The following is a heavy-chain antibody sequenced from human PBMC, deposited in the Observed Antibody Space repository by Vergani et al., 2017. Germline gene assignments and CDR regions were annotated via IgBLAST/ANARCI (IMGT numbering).Heavy chain of an antibody. D-gene: IGHD1-1*01. CDR3: AIIYTTGTTRFDY. V-gene: IGHV4-59*11. CDR1: GGSISSHY. Sequence: QVQLQESGPGLVKPSETLSLTCTVSGGSISSHYWSWIRQPQGKGLEWIGYIYYSGSTNYNPSLNSPVTISVETSKNQFSLELSSVTAADTAVYYCAIIYTTGTTRFDYWGQGTLVTVSS. CDR2: IYYSGST. J-gene: IGHJ4*02.